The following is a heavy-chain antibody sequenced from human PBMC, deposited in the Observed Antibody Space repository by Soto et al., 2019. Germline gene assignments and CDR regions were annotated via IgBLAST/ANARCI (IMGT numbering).Heavy chain of an antibody. CDR3: ARAGIAAQGSYYYYGMDV. CDR2: INPSGGST. J-gene: IGHJ6*02. D-gene: IGHD6-13*01. CDR1: GYTFTSYY. V-gene: IGHV1-46*01. Sequence: ASVKVSCKASGYTFTSYYMHWVRQAPGQGLEWMGIINPSGGSTSYAQKFQGRVTMTRDTSTSTVYMELSSLRSEDTAVYYCARAGIAAQGSYYYYGMDVWGQGTTVTVSS.